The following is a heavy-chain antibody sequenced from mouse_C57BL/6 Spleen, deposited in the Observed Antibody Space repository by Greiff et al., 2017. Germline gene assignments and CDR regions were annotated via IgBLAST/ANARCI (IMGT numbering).Heavy chain of an antibody. V-gene: IGHV1-15*01. Sequence: QVQLQQSGAELVRPGASVTLSCKASGYTFTDYEMHWVKQTPVHGLEWIGAIDPETGGTAYNQKFKGKAILTADKSSSTAYMELRSLTSEDSAVYYCTRSAMKGFAYWGQGTLVTVSA. CDR2: IDPETGGT. CDR1: GYTFTDYE. CDR3: TRSAMKGFAY. J-gene: IGHJ3*01.